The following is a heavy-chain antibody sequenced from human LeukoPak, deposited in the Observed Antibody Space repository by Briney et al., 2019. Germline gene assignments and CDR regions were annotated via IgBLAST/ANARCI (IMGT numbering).Heavy chain of an antibody. CDR1: GGSFSGYY. D-gene: IGHD1-7*01. V-gene: IGHV4-34*01. CDR2: INHSGST. J-gene: IGHJ4*02. Sequence: PSETLSLTCAVYGGSFSGYYWSWIRQPPGKGLEWIGEINHSGSTNYNPSLKSRVTIPVDTSKNQFSLKLSSVTAADTAVYYCARDGITGTHPRNFDYWGQGTLVTVSS. CDR3: ARDGITGTHPRNFDY.